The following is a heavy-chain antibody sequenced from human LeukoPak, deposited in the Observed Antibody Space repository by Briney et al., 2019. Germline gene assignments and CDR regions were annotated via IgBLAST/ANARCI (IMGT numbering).Heavy chain of an antibody. V-gene: IGHV3-23*01. CDR1: GFTFSDYG. Sequence: GGSLRLSCAAAGFTFSDYGMNWVRQAPGKGLEWVSGISGSGISTYYADSVKGRFTISRDNSKNTLYLQMNSLRAEDTAVYYCAREGPKQNVLLWFGSYLGEAFDIWGQGTMVTVSS. CDR3: AREGPKQNVLLWFGSYLGEAFDI. J-gene: IGHJ3*02. D-gene: IGHD3-10*01. CDR2: ISGSGIST.